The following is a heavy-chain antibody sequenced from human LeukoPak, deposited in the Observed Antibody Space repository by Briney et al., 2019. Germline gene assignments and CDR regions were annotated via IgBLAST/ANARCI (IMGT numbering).Heavy chain of an antibody. Sequence: KTSETLSLTCTVSGDSISSGFYYWSWIRQAPGKGLEWVSYISSSGSTIYYADSVKGRFTISRDNAKNSLYLQMNSLRAEDTAVYYCAREAGRDYYYYYYMDVWGKGTTVTVSS. D-gene: IGHD6-19*01. J-gene: IGHJ6*03. CDR2: ISSSGSTI. V-gene: IGHV3-11*04. CDR3: AREAGRDYYYYYYMDV. CDR1: GDSISSGFYY.